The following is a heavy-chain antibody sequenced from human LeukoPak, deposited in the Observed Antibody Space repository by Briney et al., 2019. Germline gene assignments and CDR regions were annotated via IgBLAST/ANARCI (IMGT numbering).Heavy chain of an antibody. J-gene: IGHJ3*02. Sequence: ASVKVSCKSSGYTFTDYYIHWVRQAPGQGLEWMGRINPNSGGTDYVQKFQGRVTTTRDTSLTTAYMDLTRLRSNDTAIYYCTREETRTSAFDIWGQGTMVTVSS. D-gene: IGHD1-1*01. CDR3: TREETRTSAFDI. CDR2: INPNSGGT. CDR1: GYTFTDYY. V-gene: IGHV1-2*06.